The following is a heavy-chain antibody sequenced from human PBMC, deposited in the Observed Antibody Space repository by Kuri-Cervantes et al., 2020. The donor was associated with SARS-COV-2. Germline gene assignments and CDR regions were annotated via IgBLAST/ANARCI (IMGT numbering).Heavy chain of an antibody. V-gene: IGHV2-70*12. CDR2: IDWDDDR. Sequence: SGPTLVKPTQTLTLTCPFSGFSLSTSGMCVAWIRQPPGKALEWLARIDWDDDRYYKTSLNTRLSISKDTSKDQVVLTMTNMDPVDTATYYCAHSKFPRWFDPWGQGTLVTVSS. CDR1: GFSLSTSGMC. J-gene: IGHJ5*02. CDR3: AHSKFPRWFDP.